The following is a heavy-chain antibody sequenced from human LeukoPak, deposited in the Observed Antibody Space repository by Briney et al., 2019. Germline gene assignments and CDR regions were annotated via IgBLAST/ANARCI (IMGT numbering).Heavy chain of an antibody. V-gene: IGHV4-30-4*01. D-gene: IGHD1-26*01. Sequence: PSQTLSLTCTVSGGSISSGDYYWSWIHQPPGKGLEWIGYIYYSGSTYYNPSLKSRVTISVDTSKNQFSLKLSSVTAADTAVYYCARLGATNERYFDLWGRGTLVTVSS. CDR3: ARLGATNERYFDL. J-gene: IGHJ2*01. CDR1: GGSISSGDYY. CDR2: IYYSGST.